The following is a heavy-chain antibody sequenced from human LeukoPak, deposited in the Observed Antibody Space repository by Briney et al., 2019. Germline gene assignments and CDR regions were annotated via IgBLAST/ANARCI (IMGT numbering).Heavy chain of an antibody. CDR3: AKDRGYSGYDGYFDY. J-gene: IGHJ4*02. Sequence: PGRSLRLSCAASGFTFSSYAMSWVRQAPGKGLEWVSAISGSGGSTYYADSVKGRFTISRDNSKNTLYLQMNSLRAEDAAVYYCAKDRGYSGYDGYFDYWGQGTLVTVSS. D-gene: IGHD5-12*01. CDR2: ISGSGGST. V-gene: IGHV3-23*01. CDR1: GFTFSSYA.